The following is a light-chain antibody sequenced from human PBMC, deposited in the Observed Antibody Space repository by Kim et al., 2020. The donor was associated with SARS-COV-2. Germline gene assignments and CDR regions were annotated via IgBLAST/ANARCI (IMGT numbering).Light chain of an antibody. J-gene: IGLJ3*02. V-gene: IGLV1-44*01. CDR3: AAWDDSLKGSV. CDR2: SND. CDR1: ISNIGSNV. Sequence: GQRVPISCSGSISNIGSNVVNWYQQLPGAAPKLLMYSNDYRPSGVPDRFSGSKSGTSASLAISGLQSEDEADYYCAAWDDSLKGSVFGGGTQLTV.